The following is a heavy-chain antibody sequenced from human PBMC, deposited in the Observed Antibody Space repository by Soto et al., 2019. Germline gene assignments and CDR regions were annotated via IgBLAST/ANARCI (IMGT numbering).Heavy chain of an antibody. V-gene: IGHV3-30-3*01. D-gene: IGHD3-9*01. J-gene: IGHJ6*02. CDR2: ISYDGSNK. Sequence: GGSLRLSCAASGFTFSSYAMHWVRQAPGKGLEWVAVISYDGSNKYYADSVKGRFTISRDNSKNTLYLQMNSLRAEDTAVYYCARYWSFYGMDVWGQGTTVTVS. CDR3: ARYWSFYGMDV. CDR1: GFTFSSYA.